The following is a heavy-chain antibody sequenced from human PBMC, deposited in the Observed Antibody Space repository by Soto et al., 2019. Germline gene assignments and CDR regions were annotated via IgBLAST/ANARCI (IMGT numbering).Heavy chain of an antibody. Sequence: QITLKEYGPTLVKPTQTLTLTCTFSGFSLSTSGVGVGWIRQPPGKALEWLALIYWNDDKRYSPSLKSRLTITKDTSKNQVVLTMTNMDPVDTATYYCAHGMTTVTTNWYFDLWGRGTLVTVSS. V-gene: IGHV2-5*01. J-gene: IGHJ2*01. CDR1: GFSLSTSGVG. CDR2: IYWNDDK. CDR3: AHGMTTVTTNWYFDL. D-gene: IGHD4-4*01.